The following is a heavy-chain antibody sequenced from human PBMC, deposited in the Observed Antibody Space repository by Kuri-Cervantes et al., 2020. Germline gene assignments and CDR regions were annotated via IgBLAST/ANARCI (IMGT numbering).Heavy chain of an antibody. CDR1: GXXXSSYY. CDR3: AXXXDAFDI. CDR2: IXYSGSX. Sequence: SETLSPXXTXXGXXXSSYYWXWIRXXXGKGXXXXXXIXYSGSXXXNPXXXSRVTXXVDTXKNXFSLKLSXVTAXDTAVYXCAXXXDAFDIWGQGTMVTVSS. V-gene: IGHV4-59*01. J-gene: IGHJ3*02.